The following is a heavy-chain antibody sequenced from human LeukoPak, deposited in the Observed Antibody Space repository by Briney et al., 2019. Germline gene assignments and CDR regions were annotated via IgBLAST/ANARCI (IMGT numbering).Heavy chain of an antibody. Sequence: TSETLSLTCTVSGGSISSYYWTWIRQPAGKGLEWIGRIYPSGSTNYNPSLKSRVTMSVDTSKNQFSLKLSFVTAADTAVYYCARENSGSYREFDYWGQGTLVTVSS. D-gene: IGHD1-26*01. J-gene: IGHJ4*02. CDR3: ARENSGSYREFDY. CDR2: IYPSGST. V-gene: IGHV4-4*07. CDR1: GGSISSYY.